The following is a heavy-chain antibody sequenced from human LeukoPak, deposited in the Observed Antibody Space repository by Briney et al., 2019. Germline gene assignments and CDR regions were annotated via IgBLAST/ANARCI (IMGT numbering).Heavy chain of an antibody. CDR2: IYYSGST. Sequence: SSETLSLTCTVSGDSISSSTYYWGWIRQPPGKGLEWIGSIYYSGSTYYNPSLKSRVTISVDTSKNQFSLKLSSVTAADTAVYYCARIGEWELGRGGYWGQGTLVTVSS. CDR3: ARIGEWELGRGGY. V-gene: IGHV4-39*07. J-gene: IGHJ4*02. CDR1: GDSISSSTYY. D-gene: IGHD1-26*01.